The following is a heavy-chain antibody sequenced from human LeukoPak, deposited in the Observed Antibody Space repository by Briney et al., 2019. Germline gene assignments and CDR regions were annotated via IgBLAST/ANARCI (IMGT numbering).Heavy chain of an antibody. CDR3: ARDSIDYGDYVCLFDY. V-gene: IGHV3-7*03. J-gene: IGHJ4*02. CDR1: GFTFSSYW. CDR2: IKQDGSEK. D-gene: IGHD4-17*01. Sequence: GGSLGLSCAASGFTFSSYWMSWVRQAPGKGLEWVANIKQDGSEKYYVDSVKGRFTISRDNAKNSLYLQMNSLRAEDTAVYYCARDSIDYGDYVCLFDYWGQGILVTVSS.